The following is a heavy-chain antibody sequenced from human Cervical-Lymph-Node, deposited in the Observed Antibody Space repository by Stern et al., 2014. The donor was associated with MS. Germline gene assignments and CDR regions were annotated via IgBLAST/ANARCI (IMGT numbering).Heavy chain of an antibody. CDR1: GGSISRGGYS. CDR2: IYHSGST. CDR3: ARSSTVTPNAFDI. V-gene: IGHV4-30-2*01. D-gene: IGHD4-17*01. J-gene: IGHJ3*02. Sequence: QLQMQESGSGLVKPSQTLSLTCAVSGGSISRGGYSWSWIRQPPGKGLEWIGYIYHSGSTYYKPSLQSRVTLSVDRSKNQFSLKRSSVTAADTAVYYCARSSTVTPNAFDIWGQGTMVTVSS.